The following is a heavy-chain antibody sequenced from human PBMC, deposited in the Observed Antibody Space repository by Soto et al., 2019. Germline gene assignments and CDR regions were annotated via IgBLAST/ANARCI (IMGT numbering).Heavy chain of an antibody. D-gene: IGHD2-15*01. J-gene: IGHJ3*02. Sequence: QVQLVQSGAEVKKPGASVKVSCKASGYTFTSYYMHWVRQAPGQGLEWMGIINPSGGSTSYAQKFQCRVTMTRDTSTSTVYVELSSLRSEDTAVYYCARVSVVGDGFDIWGQGTMVTVSS. V-gene: IGHV1-46*01. CDR3: ARVSVVGDGFDI. CDR1: GYTFTSYY. CDR2: INPSGGST.